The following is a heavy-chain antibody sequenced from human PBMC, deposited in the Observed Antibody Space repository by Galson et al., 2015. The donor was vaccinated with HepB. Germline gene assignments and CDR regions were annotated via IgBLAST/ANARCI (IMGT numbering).Heavy chain of an antibody. CDR1: GFTFSSYW. J-gene: IGHJ4*02. CDR3: ARDLSRRGVVDY. Sequence: SLRLSCAASGFTFSSYWMHWVRQAPGKGLVWVSRINSDGSSTSYADSVKGRFTISRDNAKNSLYLRMNSLRAEDTAVYYCARDLSRRGVVDYWGQGTLVTVSS. D-gene: IGHD3-10*01. CDR2: INSDGSST. V-gene: IGHV3-74*01.